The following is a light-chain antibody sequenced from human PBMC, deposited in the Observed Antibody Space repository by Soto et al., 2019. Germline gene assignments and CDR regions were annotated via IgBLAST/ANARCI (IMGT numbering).Light chain of an antibody. CDR2: DAS. J-gene: IGKJ1*01. Sequence: EIVLTQSPATLSLSPGERATLSCRASQSVSSYLAWYQQKPGQAPRLLIYDASNRATGIPARFSGSGSGTVFTLTISSLDPEDFAVYYCQQRSNSPPTFGQGTKVEIK. CDR3: QQRSNSPPT. CDR1: QSVSSY. V-gene: IGKV3-11*01.